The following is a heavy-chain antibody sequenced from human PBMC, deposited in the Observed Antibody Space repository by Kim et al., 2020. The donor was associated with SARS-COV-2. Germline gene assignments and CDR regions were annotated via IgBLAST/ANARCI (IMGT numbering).Heavy chain of an antibody. D-gene: IGHD2-21*02. V-gene: IGHV3-21*01. CDR3: ARDRGYCGGDCHGYWYFDL. Sequence: GGSLRLSCAASGFTFSSYSMNWVRQAPGKGLEWVSSISSSSSYIYYADSVKGRFTISRDNAKNSLYLQMNSLRAEDTAVYYCARDRGYCGGDCHGYWYFDLWGRGTLVTVSS. J-gene: IGHJ2*01. CDR1: GFTFSSYS. CDR2: ISSSSSYI.